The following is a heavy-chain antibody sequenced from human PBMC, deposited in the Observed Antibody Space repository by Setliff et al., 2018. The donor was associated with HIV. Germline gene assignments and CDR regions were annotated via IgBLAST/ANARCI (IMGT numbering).Heavy chain of an antibody. V-gene: IGHV4-34*01. CDR2: IDQSGNT. CDR3: ARTAPPRIAAPYNDPFDI. D-gene: IGHD6-13*01. CDR1: GGSFDVYS. J-gene: IGHJ3*02. Sequence: SETLSLTCAVSGGSFDVYSWSWIRQSPGKGLEWIGEIDQSGNTKYKPSLKSRVSISVDTSKSQFTLNLAAVSAADMAVYYCARTAPPRIAAPYNDPFDIWGQGTMVTVSS.